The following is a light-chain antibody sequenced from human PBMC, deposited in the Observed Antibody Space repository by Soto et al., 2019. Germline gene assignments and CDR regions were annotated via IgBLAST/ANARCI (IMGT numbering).Light chain of an antibody. CDR2: EVN. J-gene: IGLJ1*01. CDR1: SSDIGGYNY. Sequence: QSVLTQPASVSGSPGQSITISCTGTSSDIGGYNYVSWYQQHPGKAPKLMIYEVNNRPSGVSNRFSGSKSGNTASLTISGLQAEDEADYYCSSYTNSSTSYVFGTGTKLTVL. CDR3: SSYTNSSTSYV. V-gene: IGLV2-14*01.